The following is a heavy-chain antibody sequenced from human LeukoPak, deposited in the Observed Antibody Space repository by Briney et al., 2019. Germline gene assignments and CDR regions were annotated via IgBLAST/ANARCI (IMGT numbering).Heavy chain of an antibody. Sequence: ASETLSLTCTVSGRSISSYYWSWLRQPPGKGLEWIGYIYYSGSTNYNPSLKSRVTISVDESKNQFSLKLSSVTAADTAVYYCARTHQLLFVNWFDPWGQGTLVTVSS. CDR3: ARTHQLLFVNWFDP. J-gene: IGHJ5*02. D-gene: IGHD2-2*01. CDR1: GRSISSYY. CDR2: IYYSGST. V-gene: IGHV4-59*01.